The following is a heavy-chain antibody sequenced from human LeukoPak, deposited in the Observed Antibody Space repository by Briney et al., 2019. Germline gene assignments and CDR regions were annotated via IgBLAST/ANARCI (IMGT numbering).Heavy chain of an antibody. D-gene: IGHD3-9*01. CDR2: IIPIFGTA. CDR1: GGTFSSYA. V-gene: IGHV1-69*01. Sequence: SVKVSCKASGGTFSSYAISWVRQAPGQGLEWMGGIIPIFGTANHAQKFQGRVTITADESTSTAYMELSSLRSEDTAVYYCASSRSHRYFDWLFDYWGQGTLVTVSS. CDR3: ASSRSHRYFDWLFDY. J-gene: IGHJ4*02.